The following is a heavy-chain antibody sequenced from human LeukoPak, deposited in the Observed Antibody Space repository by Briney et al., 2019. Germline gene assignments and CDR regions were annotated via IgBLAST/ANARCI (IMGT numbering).Heavy chain of an antibody. CDR1: GDSIRSYY. CDR2: ISYSGST. CDR3: ERAGYGDYDRYFDY. D-gene: IGHD4-17*01. V-gene: IGHV4-59*13. Sequence: SETLSLTCTVSGDSIRSYYWSWIRQPPGKGLEWIGYISYSGSTNYNPSLESRVTISVDTSKNQFSLKLSSVTAADTAVYYCERAGYGDYDRYFDYWGQGTLVTVSS. J-gene: IGHJ4*02.